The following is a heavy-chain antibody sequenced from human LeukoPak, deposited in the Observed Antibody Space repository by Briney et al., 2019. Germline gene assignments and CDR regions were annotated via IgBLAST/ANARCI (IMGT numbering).Heavy chain of an antibody. J-gene: IGHJ4*02. CDR3: ARDQRHSSADDY. D-gene: IGHD6-25*01. Sequence: GGPLRLSCAASGFTFSSYWMSWVRQAPGKGLEWVANIKQDGSEKYYVDSVKGRFTISRDDAKNSLYLQMNSLRAEDTAVYYCARDQRHSSADDYWGQGTLVTVSS. V-gene: IGHV3-7*01. CDR1: GFTFSSYW. CDR2: IKQDGSEK.